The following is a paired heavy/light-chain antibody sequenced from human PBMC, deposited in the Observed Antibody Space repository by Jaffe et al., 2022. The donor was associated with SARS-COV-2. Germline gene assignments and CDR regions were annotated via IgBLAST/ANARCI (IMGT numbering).Light chain of an antibody. J-gene: IGLJ1*01. CDR3: QSYDSSLSGSGV. CDR1: SSNIGAGYD. Sequence: QSVLTQPPSVSGAPGQAVTISCTGSSSNIGAGYDVHWYQQLPGTAPKLLIFGNSNRPSGVPDRFSGSKSGTSASLAISGLQAEDEADYYCQSYDSSLSGSGVFGSGTKVTVL. CDR2: GNS. V-gene: IGLV1-40*01.
Heavy chain of an antibody. D-gene: IGHD3-16*01. CDR2: ISGNGVST. V-gene: IGHV3-64*02. Sequence: EVQLVESGEGLVQPGGSLRLSCAASGFTFSSHAMHWVRQAPGKGLEYVSAISGNGVSTYYADSVKGRFTISRDNSKNTLYLQMGSLRAEDMAVYYCARDFYDSGRGYFDLWGRGTLVTVSS. J-gene: IGHJ2*01. CDR3: ARDFYDSGRGYFDL. CDR1: GFTFSSHA.